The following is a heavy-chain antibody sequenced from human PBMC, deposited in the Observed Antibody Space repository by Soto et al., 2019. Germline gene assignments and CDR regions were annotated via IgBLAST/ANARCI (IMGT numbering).Heavy chain of an antibody. V-gene: IGHV1-18*04. CDR3: ARAYCSSTSCYFPPGDYYYGMDV. Sequence: ASVKVSCKASGYTFTSYGISWVRQAPGQGLEWMGWISAYNGNTNYAQKLQGRVTMTTDTSTSTAYMELRSLRSDDTAVYYCARAYCSSTSCYFPPGDYYYGMDVWGQGTMVTVSS. D-gene: IGHD2-2*01. CDR2: ISAYNGNT. CDR1: GYTFTSYG. J-gene: IGHJ6*02.